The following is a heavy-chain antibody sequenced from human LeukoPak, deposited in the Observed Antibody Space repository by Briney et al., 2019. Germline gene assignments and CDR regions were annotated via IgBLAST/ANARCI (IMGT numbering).Heavy chain of an antibody. J-gene: IGHJ4*02. V-gene: IGHV3-7*03. D-gene: IGHD2/OR15-2a*01. CDR1: GFTFSSYW. CDR2: IKQDGSEK. Sequence: GSLRLSCAASGFTFSSYWMSWVRQAPGKGVEWVANIKQDGSEKYYVDSVKGRFTISRDNAKNSLYLQMNSLRAEDTAVYYCAKILPDSAEGYFDYWGQGTLVTVSS. CDR3: AKILPDSAEGYFDY.